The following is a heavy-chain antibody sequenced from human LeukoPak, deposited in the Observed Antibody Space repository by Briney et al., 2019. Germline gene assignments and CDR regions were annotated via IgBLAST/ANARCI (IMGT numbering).Heavy chain of an antibody. V-gene: IGHV3-30*18. D-gene: IGHD5-18*01. CDR1: GFTFSSYG. CDR2: ISYDGRNK. CDR3: AKDRGYSHGFDY. J-gene: IGHJ4*02. Sequence: GGSLRLSCAASGFTFSSYGMHWVRQAPGKGLEWVAAISYDGRNKEYVDSVKGRFTISRDNSKNTLYLQMNSLRAEDTAVYYCAKDRGYSHGFDYWGQGTLVTVSS.